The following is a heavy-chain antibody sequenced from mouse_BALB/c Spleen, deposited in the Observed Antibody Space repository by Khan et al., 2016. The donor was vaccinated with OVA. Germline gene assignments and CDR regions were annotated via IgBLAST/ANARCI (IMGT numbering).Heavy chain of an antibody. Sequence: EVQLQESGPGLVKPSQSLSLTCTVTGYSITSDYAWNWIRQLPGNQLEWMGYISYSGSTTYNPSLKSRFSITRDTSKDQLFLQLKSVTSEDTATXYCASELGRYYAMDYWGQGTSVTVSS. V-gene: IGHV3-2*02. CDR3: ASELGRYYAMDY. J-gene: IGHJ4*01. CDR2: ISYSGST. CDR1: GYSITSDYA.